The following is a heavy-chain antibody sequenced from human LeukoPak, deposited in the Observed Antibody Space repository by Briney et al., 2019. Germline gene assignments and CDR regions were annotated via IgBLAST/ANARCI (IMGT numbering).Heavy chain of an antibody. V-gene: IGHV1-69*13. J-gene: IGHJ5*02. D-gene: IGHD3-10*01. CDR3: ARKVGYYGSGRKNWFDP. CDR2: IIPIFGTA. CDR1: GGTFSSYA. Sequence: GASVKVSCKASGGTFSSYATSWVRQAPGQGLEWMGGIIPIFGTANYAQKFQGRVTITADESTSTAYMELSSLRSEDTAVYYCARKVGYYGSGRKNWFDPWGQGTLVTVSS.